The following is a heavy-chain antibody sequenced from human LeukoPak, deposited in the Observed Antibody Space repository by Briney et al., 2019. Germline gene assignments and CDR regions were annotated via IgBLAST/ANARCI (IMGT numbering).Heavy chain of an antibody. CDR2: ISAYNGNP. V-gene: IGHV1-18*04. Sequence: GASVKVSCTASAYSLTTYGITWVRQAPGQGLEWMGWISAYNGNPNYARKVQGRVTMTTDTSTKTSYMELRSLRSDDTAVYFCAIVITARTTSWFDPWGQGTLVTVSS. CDR1: AYSLTTYG. J-gene: IGHJ5*02. D-gene: IGHD2/OR15-2a*01. CDR3: AIVITARTTSWFDP.